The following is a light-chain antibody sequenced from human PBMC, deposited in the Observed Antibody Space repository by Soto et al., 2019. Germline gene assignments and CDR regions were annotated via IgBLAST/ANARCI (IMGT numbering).Light chain of an antibody. J-gene: IGLJ1*01. V-gene: IGLV1-44*01. CDR1: SSNIGSNT. CDR2: SNN. Sequence: QSVLTQPPSASGTPGQRVTISCSGSSSNIGSNTVNWYQQLPGTAPKLLIYSNNQRPSGVPDRFSGSKSGTSASLASSGLQSEDGADYYCAAWDDSLNGYVFGTGTKLTVL. CDR3: AAWDDSLNGYV.